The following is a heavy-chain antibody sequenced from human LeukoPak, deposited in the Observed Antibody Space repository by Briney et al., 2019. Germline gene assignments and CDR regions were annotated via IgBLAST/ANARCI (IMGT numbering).Heavy chain of an antibody. CDR2: ISSSSGYI. V-gene: IGHV3-21*01. D-gene: IGHD5-12*01. CDR1: GFTFSSYS. Sequence: GGSLRLSCAASGFTFSSYSMNWVRQAPGKGLEWVSSISSSSGYIYYADSVKGRFTISRDNARKSLYLQMNSLRAEDTAVYYCAREIVTSTSFDSWGQGTLVTVSS. J-gene: IGHJ4*02. CDR3: AREIVTSTSFDS.